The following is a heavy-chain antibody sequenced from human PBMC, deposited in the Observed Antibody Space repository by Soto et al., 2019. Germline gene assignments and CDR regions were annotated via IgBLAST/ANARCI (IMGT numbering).Heavy chain of an antibody. CDR1: GGSFSGYY. CDR3: ARGQYSNYYD. J-gene: IGHJ4*02. V-gene: IGHV4-34*01. Sequence: SETLSLTCAVYGGSFSGYYWSWIRQPPGKGLEWIGEINHSGSTNYNSSPKSRVTISVDTSKNQFSLKLSSVTAADTAVYYCARGQYSNYYDWGQGTLVTVSS. D-gene: IGHD4-4*01. CDR2: INHSGST.